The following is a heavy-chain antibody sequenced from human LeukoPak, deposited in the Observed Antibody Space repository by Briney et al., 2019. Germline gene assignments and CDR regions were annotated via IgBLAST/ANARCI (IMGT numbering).Heavy chain of an antibody. J-gene: IGHJ6*03. D-gene: IGHD2-2*01. V-gene: IGHV3-73*01. CDR2: IRSKANSYAT. CDR1: GFTFSGSA. Sequence: AGGSLKLSCAASGFTFSGSAMHWVRQASGKGLEWVGRIRSKANSYATAYAASVKGRFTISRDDSKNTAYLQMNSLKTEDTAVYYCTRGGHCSSTSCFELPDYYYYMDVWGKGTTVTVSS. CDR3: TRGGHCSSTSCFELPDYYYYMDV.